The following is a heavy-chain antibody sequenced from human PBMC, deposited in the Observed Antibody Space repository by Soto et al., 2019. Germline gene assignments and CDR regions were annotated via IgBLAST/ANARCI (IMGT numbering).Heavy chain of an antibody. CDR3: AKDSNKYSSSLRGRYFDY. Sequence: PWWSLRLSCSASVFPCSSYVMSWFRQAPGKGLEWVSGISGGGSNTFYADYVKGRFTISRDNSKNTLLLQMNSLGAEDTAVYYCAKDSNKYSSSLRGRYFDYWGQGIGVTVSS. CDR2: ISGGGSNT. V-gene: IGHV3-23*01. CDR1: VFPCSSYV. D-gene: IGHD4-4*01. J-gene: IGHJ4*02.